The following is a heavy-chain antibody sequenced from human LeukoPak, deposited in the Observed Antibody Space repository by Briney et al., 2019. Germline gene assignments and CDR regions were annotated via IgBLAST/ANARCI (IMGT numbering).Heavy chain of an antibody. CDR2: IGSSGSYI. CDR1: GFAFSSYS. Sequence: GGSLRLSCAASGFAFSSYSLNWVRQAPGKGLEWVSSIGSSGSYIYYADSVKGRFTISRDNAKNSLYLQMNSLRAEDTAVYYCASGLPGDVPYWGQGTLVTVSS. J-gene: IGHJ4*02. CDR3: ASGLPGDVPY. V-gene: IGHV3-21*01. D-gene: IGHD7-27*01.